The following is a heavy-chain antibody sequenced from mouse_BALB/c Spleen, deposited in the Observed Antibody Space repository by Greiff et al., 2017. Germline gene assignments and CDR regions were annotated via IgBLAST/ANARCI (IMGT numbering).Heavy chain of an antibody. V-gene: IGHV14-3*02. Sequence: VQLQQSGAELVKPGASVKLSCTASGFNIKDTYMHWVKQRPEQGLEWIGRIDPANGNTKYDPKFQGKATITADTSSNTAYLQLSSLTSEDTAVYYCARVGGNYERYFDVWGAGTTVTVSS. CDR2: IDPANGNT. CDR1: GFNIKDTY. J-gene: IGHJ1*01. CDR3: ARVGGNYERYFDV. D-gene: IGHD2-1*01.